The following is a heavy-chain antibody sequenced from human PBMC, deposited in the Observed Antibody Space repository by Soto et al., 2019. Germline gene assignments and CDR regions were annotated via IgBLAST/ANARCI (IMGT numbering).Heavy chain of an antibody. Sequence: GGSLRLSCAASGFTFSSYSMHWVRQAPGKGLEWVSYISNSSSNIYYADSVKGRFTISRDNAKNSMYLQMNSLRDEDTAVYYCERDGHNRGGIAAAGTSYIDPWGQGTLVTVSS. CDR3: ERDGHNRGGIAAAGTSYIDP. V-gene: IGHV3-48*02. CDR1: GFTFSSYS. D-gene: IGHD6-13*01. J-gene: IGHJ5*02. CDR2: ISNSSSNI.